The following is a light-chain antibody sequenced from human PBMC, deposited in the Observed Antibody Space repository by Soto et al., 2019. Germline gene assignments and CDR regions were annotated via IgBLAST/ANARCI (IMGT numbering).Light chain of an antibody. CDR3: QQYYSTPPT. CDR2: WAS. J-gene: IGKJ4*01. Sequence: DIALTQSPDSLAVSLGERATINCKSSQSVLYSSNNENYLAWYQQKPGQPPKLLIYWASTRESGVPDRFSGSGSGTDFSLTISSLQAEDVAVYYCQQYYSTPPTFGGGTKVEIK. CDR1: QSVLYSSNNENY. V-gene: IGKV4-1*01.